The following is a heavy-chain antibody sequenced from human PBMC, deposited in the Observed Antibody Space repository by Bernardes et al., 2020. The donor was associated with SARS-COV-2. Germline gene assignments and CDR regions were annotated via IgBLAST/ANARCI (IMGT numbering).Heavy chain of an antibody. CDR1: GFTFSSYC. D-gene: IGHD3-9*01. CDR2: IWYDGSNK. CDR3: AREYYDLLTGQAFDY. Sequence: GASLRLSCAASGFTFSSYCMHWLRQSPGKGLEWVALIWYDGSNKYYADSVKGRFTTSRDNSKNALYLQMNSLRAEDTAVYYCAREYYDLLTGQAFDYCGQGTLVTASS. J-gene: IGHJ4*02. V-gene: IGHV3-33*01.